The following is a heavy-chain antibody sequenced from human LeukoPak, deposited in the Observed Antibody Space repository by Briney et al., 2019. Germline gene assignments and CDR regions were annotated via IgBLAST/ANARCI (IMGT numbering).Heavy chain of an antibody. J-gene: IGHJ3*02. CDR3: ARDRDYGGKRKAFDI. CDR2: ISSTSNYI. Sequence: GGSLRLSCAASGFTFSSFSMNWVRQAPGKGLEWVSSISSTSNYIYYTDSVKGRFTISRDNAKNSLYLQMNSLRAEDTAVYYCARDRDYGGKRKAFDIWGQGTMVTVSS. CDR1: GFTFSSFS. D-gene: IGHD4-23*01. V-gene: IGHV3-21*01.